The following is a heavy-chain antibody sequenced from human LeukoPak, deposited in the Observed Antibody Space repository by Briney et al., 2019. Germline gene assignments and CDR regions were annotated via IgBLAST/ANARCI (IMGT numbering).Heavy chain of an antibody. CDR1: GFTFSNYW. CDR3: AKSSPPPLRY. J-gene: IGHJ4*02. V-gene: IGHV3-74*01. CDR2: ITSDGNNT. Sequence: PGGSLRLSCGASGFTFSNYWMHWVRQAPGKGLVWVSRITSDGNNTTHADSVKGRSTVSRDSAKNTLYLQMNSLRAEDTAVYYCAKSSPPPLRYWGQGTLVTVSS.